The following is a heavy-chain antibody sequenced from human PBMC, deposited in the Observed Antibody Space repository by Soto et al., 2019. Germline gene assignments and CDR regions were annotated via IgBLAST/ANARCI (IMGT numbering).Heavy chain of an antibody. CDR3: ARDLGSGVRRGMDV. V-gene: IGHV4-59*01. CDR1: VGSISSYY. D-gene: IGHD2-15*01. CDR2: IYYSGST. Sequence: AETLSLTCTVSVGSISSYYWSWIRQPPGKGLEWIGYIYYSGSTNYNPSLKSRVTISVDTSKNQFSLKLSSVTAADTAVYYCARDLGSGVRRGMDVWGQGTTVTVSS. J-gene: IGHJ6*02.